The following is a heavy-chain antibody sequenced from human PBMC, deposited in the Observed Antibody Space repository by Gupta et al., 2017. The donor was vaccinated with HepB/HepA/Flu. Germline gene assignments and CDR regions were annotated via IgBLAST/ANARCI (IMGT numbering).Heavy chain of an antibody. CDR2: INGGSTTV. J-gene: IGHJ4*02. CDR3: ARDYDTSACTFDY. D-gene: IGHD3-22*01. V-gene: IGHV3-48*02. Sequence: EVQLVESGGGLVQPGGSLRLSCAASGFTFTTYIMNWVRLAPGKGLEWVSYINGGSTTVYYADSVKGRFTVSRDNAKNSLYLQMDSLRDEDTAVYYCARDYDTSACTFDYWGQGTLVTVSS. CDR1: GFTFTTYI.